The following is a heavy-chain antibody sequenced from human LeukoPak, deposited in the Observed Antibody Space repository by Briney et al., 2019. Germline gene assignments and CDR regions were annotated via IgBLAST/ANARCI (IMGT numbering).Heavy chain of an antibody. D-gene: IGHD3-3*01. CDR2: MYYSGST. CDR1: GGSISSSCYY. Sequence: SETLSLTLTVSGGSISSSCYYWGWIRQPPGKGLEWIGSMYYSGSTYYNPSLKSRVTISIDTSKNQFSLKLNSVTAADTALYYCARGGVPLIWGQGTMVTVSS. V-gene: IGHV4-39*01. CDR3: ARGGVPLI. J-gene: IGHJ3*02.